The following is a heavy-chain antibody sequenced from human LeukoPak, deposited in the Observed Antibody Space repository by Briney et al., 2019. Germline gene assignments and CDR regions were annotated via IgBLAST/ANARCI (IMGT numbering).Heavy chain of an antibody. J-gene: IGHJ6*03. D-gene: IGHD2-15*01. CDR2: IYTSGST. Sequence: SSETLSLTCTVSGGSISSSSYYWSWIRQPAGKGLEWIGRIYTSGSTNYNPSLKSRVTISVDTSKNQFSLKLSSVTAADTAVYYCAREVVVVAAVSYYYYMDVWGKGTTVTISS. CDR1: GGSISSSSYY. CDR3: AREVVVVAAVSYYYYMDV. V-gene: IGHV4-61*02.